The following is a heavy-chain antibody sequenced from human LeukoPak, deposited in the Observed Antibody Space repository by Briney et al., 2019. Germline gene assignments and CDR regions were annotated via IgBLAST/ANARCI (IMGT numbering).Heavy chain of an antibody. CDR2: FTNHHTT. V-gene: IGHV3-23*01. Sequence: GASLRLSCDAAGCSFSIYAMSWVRQPPGKGLEWVSTFTNHHTTYYTESVKGRFTISRDNSKNTLYLQMDSVRPQDTAVYYCAKEGYDILTGYRTNWFDPWGQGTLVTVSS. D-gene: IGHD3-9*01. CDR3: AKEGYDILTGYRTNWFDP. CDR1: GCSFSIYA. J-gene: IGHJ5*02.